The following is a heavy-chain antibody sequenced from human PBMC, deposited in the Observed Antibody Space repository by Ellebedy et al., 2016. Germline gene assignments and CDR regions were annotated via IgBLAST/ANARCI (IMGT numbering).Heavy chain of an antibody. CDR1: GGSFSSYY. D-gene: IGHD2-2*01. CDR3: ARLVVPAAMPDYYYYGMDV. J-gene: IGHJ6*02. V-gene: IGHV4-59*10. Sequence: SETLSLTXAIYGGSFSSYYWSWIRQPAGKGLEWIGRIYTSGSTNYNPSLKSRVTMSVDTSKNQFSLKLSSVTAADTAVYYCARLVVPAAMPDYYYYGMDVWGQGTTVTVSS. CDR2: IYTSGST.